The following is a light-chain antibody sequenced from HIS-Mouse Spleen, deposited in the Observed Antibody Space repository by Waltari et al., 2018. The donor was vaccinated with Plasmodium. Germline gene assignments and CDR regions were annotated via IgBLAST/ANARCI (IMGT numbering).Light chain of an antibody. CDR1: QSVSSSY. Sequence: EFVLTQSPCTLSLSPGERATLSCRASQSVSSSYLAWYQQKPGQAPRLLIYGASSRATGIPDRFSGSGSGTDFTLTISRLEPEDFAVYYCQQYGSSPYTFGQGTKLEIK. CDR3: QQYGSSPYT. CDR2: GAS. J-gene: IGKJ2*01. V-gene: IGKV3-20*01.